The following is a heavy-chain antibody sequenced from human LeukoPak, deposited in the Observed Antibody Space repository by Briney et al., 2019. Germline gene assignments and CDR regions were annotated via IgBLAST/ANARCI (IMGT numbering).Heavy chain of an antibody. CDR1: GSSISSGGYY. V-gene: IGHV4-39*01. J-gene: IGHJ4*02. CDR2: IYYSGST. D-gene: IGHD3-16*01. Sequence: SETLSLTCTVSGSSISSGGYYWCWIRQPPGKGLEWIGSIYYSGSTYYNPSLKSRVTISVDTSKTQFSLKLSSVTAADTAVYYCASPGGGPTDYWGQGTLVTVSS. CDR3: ASPGGGPTDY.